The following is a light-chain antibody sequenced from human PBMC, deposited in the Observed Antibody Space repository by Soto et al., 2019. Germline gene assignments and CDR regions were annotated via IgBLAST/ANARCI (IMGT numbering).Light chain of an antibody. J-gene: IGLJ2*01. V-gene: IGLV2-23*01. CDR3: CSYAGSSNVV. CDR2: EGS. CDR1: SSDVGSYNL. Sequence: QSALTQPASVSGSPGQSITISCTGTSSDVGSYNLVSWYQQHPGKAPKLMIYEGSKRPSGVSNRFSGSKSSNTASLTISGLQAEDEADYYCCSYAGSSNVVFGGGTQLTVL.